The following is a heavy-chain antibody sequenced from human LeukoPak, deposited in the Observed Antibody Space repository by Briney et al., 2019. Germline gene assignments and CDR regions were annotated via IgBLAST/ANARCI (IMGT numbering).Heavy chain of an antibody. CDR2: IYPSGNT. CDR1: GGSFSNHF. CDR3: AREDSGSYYNFYYFYMDV. V-gene: IGHV4-4*07. Sequence: SETLSLTCSVSGGSFSNHFWSGVRQPAGKGLEWIGRIYPSGNTNYNPSLKSRVTLSVDPSKTQFYLSLSSVTAADTAVYYCAREDSGSYYNFYYFYMDVWGKGTTVTISS. J-gene: IGHJ6*03. D-gene: IGHD3-10*01.